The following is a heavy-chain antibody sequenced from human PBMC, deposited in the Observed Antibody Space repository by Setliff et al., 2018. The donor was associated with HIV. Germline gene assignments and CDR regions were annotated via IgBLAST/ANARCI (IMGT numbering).Heavy chain of an antibody. Sequence: PSQTLSLTCTVSGGSISSRNFYWGWIRQPPGKGLEWIGSIAYTGSGYYNSSLKSRVTISVDTSRNECSLKLTSVTAADTAVYYCAREVRWELPQGFDHWGQGSQGTVSS. J-gene: IGHJ4*02. CDR1: GGSISSRNFY. V-gene: IGHV4-39*07. D-gene: IGHD1-26*01. CDR3: AREVRWELPQGFDH. CDR2: IAYTGSG.